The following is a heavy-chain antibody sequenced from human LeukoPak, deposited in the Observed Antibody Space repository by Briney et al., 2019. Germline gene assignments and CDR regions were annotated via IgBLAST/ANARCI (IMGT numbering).Heavy chain of an antibody. J-gene: IGHJ4*02. Sequence: PETLSPPSTVSGGSISSYYWSWLRQPPGKGLEWIGYIYSSGSTSYNPSLKSRVTISVDTSKNQFSLKLNSATAADTAVYYCARVEGGGYYYGSESQHFDYWGQGTLVTVSS. CDR2: IYSSGST. D-gene: IGHD3-10*01. CDR1: GGSISSYY. CDR3: ARVEGGGYYYGSESQHFDY. V-gene: IGHV4-59*01.